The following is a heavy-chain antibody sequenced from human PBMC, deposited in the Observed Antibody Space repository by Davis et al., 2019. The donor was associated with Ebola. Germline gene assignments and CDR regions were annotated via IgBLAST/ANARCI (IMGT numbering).Heavy chain of an antibody. Sequence: AASVKVSCKASGYTFTSYYMHWVRQAPGQGLEWMGIINPSGGTTTYAQRFRDRVTMTRDTSTSTVYMELSSLRSDDTAVYFCVIITMTWGQGTLVTVSS. V-gene: IGHV1-46*01. D-gene: IGHD2-21*02. CDR1: GYTFTSYY. CDR3: VIITMT. J-gene: IGHJ4*02. CDR2: INPSGGTT.